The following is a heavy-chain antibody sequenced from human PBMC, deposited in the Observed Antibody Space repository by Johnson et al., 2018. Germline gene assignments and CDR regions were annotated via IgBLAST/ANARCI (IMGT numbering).Heavy chain of an antibody. Sequence: EVQLVETGGGLVQPGRSLRLCCTASGFTFGDYTMNWFRQAPGKGLEWVGFIRSKAYGGTTAYAASVNGRFTISRDDSKRIAYQQMNSLKTENTAVYYCSRDRGSYYYSPEFDLWGRGTLVTVSS. CDR3: SRDRGSYYYSPEFDL. D-gene: IGHD1-26*01. V-gene: IGHV3-49*03. CDR1: GFTFGDYT. J-gene: IGHJ2*01. CDR2: IRSKAYGGTT.